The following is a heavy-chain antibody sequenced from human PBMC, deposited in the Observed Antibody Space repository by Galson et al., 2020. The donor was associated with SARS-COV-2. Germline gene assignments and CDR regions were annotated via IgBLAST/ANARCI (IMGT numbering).Heavy chain of an antibody. Sequence: GGSLRLSCAASGFMVRSNYMSWVRQAPGKGLEWVSVTYIGGSTYYADSVKGRFTISRDNSMNMVYLQMNSLRAEDTAVYYCARGKTAVVAAAGYGMDVWGQGTTVTVSS. CDR2: TYIGGST. CDR1: GFMVRSNY. V-gene: IGHV3-66*01. D-gene: IGHD2-2*01. CDR3: ARGKTAVVAAAGYGMDV. J-gene: IGHJ6*02.